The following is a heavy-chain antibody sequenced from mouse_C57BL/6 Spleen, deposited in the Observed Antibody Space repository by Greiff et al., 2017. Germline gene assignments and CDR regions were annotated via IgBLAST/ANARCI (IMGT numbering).Heavy chain of an antibody. V-gene: IGHV1-80*01. D-gene: IGHD2-3*01. CDR3: AREGIYDGSHFDY. CDR1: GYAFSSYW. Sequence: QVQLKQSGAELVKPGASVKISCKASGYAFSSYWMNWVKQRPGKGLEWIGQIYPGDGDTNYNGKFKGKATLTADKSSSTAYMQLSSLTSEDSAVYFWAREGIYDGSHFDYWGQGTTLTVSS. J-gene: IGHJ2*01. CDR2: IYPGDGDT.